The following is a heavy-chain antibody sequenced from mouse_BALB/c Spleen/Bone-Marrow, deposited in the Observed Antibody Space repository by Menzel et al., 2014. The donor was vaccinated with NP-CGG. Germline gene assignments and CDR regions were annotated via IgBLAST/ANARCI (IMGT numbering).Heavy chain of an antibody. V-gene: IGHV5-6-3*01. CDR2: INNNDGNT. D-gene: IGHD1-1*01. CDR3: ARDNYGSRFDY. J-gene: IGHJ2*01. CDR1: GSTFSSYG. Sequence: EVQGVESGGGLVQPGGSLKLSCAASGSTFSSYGMSWVRQTPDKRLELVATINNNDGNTYYPDSVKGRFTISRDNAENTLYLQMSSLKSEDTAMYYCARDNYGSRFDYWGQGTTLTVSS.